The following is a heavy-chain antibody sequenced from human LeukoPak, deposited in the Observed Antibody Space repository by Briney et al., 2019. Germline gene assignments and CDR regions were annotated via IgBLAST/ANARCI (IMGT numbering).Heavy chain of an antibody. CDR2: IWYDGSNK. CDR1: GFRLSSYD. J-gene: IGHJ4*02. V-gene: IGHV3-33*01. Sequence: GGSLRLPCAASGFRLSSYDMHWVRQAPGKGLEWVTFIWYDGSNKYYADSVKGRFTISRDNSKNTLYQQMNSLRAEDTAVYYCARALGYGGNAGFDYWGQGTLVTVSS. CDR3: ARALGYGGNAGFDY. D-gene: IGHD4-23*01.